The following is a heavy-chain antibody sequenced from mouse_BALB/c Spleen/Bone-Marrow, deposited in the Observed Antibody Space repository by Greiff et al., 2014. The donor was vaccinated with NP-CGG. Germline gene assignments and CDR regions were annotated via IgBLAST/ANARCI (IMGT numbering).Heavy chain of an antibody. CDR3: ARPYRYDKEFAY. J-gene: IGHJ3*01. D-gene: IGHD2-14*01. V-gene: IGHV1-7*01. CDR2: IDPSTGHT. CDR1: GFPFTTYW. Sequence: VKLMESGAELAKPGTSVKMSCKASGFPFTTYWMHWFKQRPGQGLEWIGYIDPSTGHTEYNQNFKDKATLTADKSSSTAYMQLSSLTSEDSAVYYCARPYRYDKEFAYWGQGTLVTASA.